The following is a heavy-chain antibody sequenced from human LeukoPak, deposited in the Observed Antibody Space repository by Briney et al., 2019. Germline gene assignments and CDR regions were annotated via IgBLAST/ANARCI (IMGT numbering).Heavy chain of an antibody. CDR3: AREGGVVRGVWRYGMDV. D-gene: IGHD3-10*01. J-gene: IGHJ6*04. Sequence: ASVKVSCKASGYTFTSYYMHWVRQAPGQGLEWMGIINPSGGSTSYAQKFQGRVTMTRDTSTSTVYMELSSLRSGDTAVYYCAREGGVVRGVWRYGMDVWGKGTTVTVSS. V-gene: IGHV1-46*01. CDR2: INPSGGST. CDR1: GYTFTSYY.